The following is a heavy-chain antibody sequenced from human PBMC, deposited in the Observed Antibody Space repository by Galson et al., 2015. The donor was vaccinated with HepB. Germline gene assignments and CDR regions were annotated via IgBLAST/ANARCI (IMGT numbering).Heavy chain of an antibody. D-gene: IGHD3-10*01. CDR3: ARVGYGSEYDY. V-gene: IGHV1-69*04. CDR1: GGTFSSYA. J-gene: IGHJ4*02. Sequence: SVKVSCKASGGTFSSYAISWVRQAPGQGLEWMGRIIPILGIANYAQKFQGRVTITADKSTSTAYMELSSLRSEDTAVYYCARVGYGSEYDYWGRGTLVTVSS. CDR2: IIPILGIA.